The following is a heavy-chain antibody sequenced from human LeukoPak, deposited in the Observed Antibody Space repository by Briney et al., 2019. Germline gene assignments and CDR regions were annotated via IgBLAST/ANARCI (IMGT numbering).Heavy chain of an antibody. CDR2: IYYSGST. CDR3: ARYIVSYPHDAFDI. D-gene: IGHD1-26*01. Sequence: QSSETLSLTCTVSGVSISSYYWSWLRQPPGKGLEWIGYIYYSGSTSYNPSLKSRVTISVDTSKKQFSLKLSSVTAADTAFYYCARYIVSYPHDAFDIWGQGTMVTVSS. CDR1: GVSISSYY. J-gene: IGHJ3*02. V-gene: IGHV4-59*01.